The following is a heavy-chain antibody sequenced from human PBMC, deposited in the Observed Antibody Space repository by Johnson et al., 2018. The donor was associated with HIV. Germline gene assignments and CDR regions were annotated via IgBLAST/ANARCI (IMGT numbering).Heavy chain of an antibody. CDR3: ARDSPRIVGVPDAFDI. D-gene: IGHD1-26*01. CDR1: GFTFSSYA. Sequence: QVQLVESGGGVVQPGRSLRLSCAASGFTFSSYAMHWVRQAPGKGLEWVAVISYDGSNKYYADSVKGRFTISRDNSKNTLYLQMNRLRAEDPAVYYCARDSPRIVGVPDAFDIWGQGTMVTVSS. J-gene: IGHJ3*02. V-gene: IGHV3-30*04. CDR2: ISYDGSNK.